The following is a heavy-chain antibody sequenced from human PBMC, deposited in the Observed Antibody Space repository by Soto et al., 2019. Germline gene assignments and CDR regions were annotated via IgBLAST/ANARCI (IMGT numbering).Heavy chain of an antibody. V-gene: IGHV5-51*01. D-gene: IGHD6-13*01. Sequence: GESLKISCKGSGYSFTNYWLACVRQMPGKGLEWMVIIYPGDSDTRYSPSFQGQVTISADKSISTAYLQWSSLKASDTAMYYCARHDVMYSSGWYHFDNWGQGTLVTVSS. CDR1: GYSFTNYW. CDR3: ARHDVMYSSGWYHFDN. J-gene: IGHJ4*02. CDR2: IYPGDSDT.